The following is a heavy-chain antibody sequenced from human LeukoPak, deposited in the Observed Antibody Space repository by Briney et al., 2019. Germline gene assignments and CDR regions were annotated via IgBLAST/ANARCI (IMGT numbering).Heavy chain of an antibody. V-gene: IGHV3-7*03. Sequence: GGSLRLSCAASGFTFGDTWMNWVRQVPGQGLEWVANIKQDGSEKFYVASVKGRFTISRDNGKSSLHLQMNSLRAEDTALYYCATSYGMGWLIGYWGQGTLVTVSS. CDR3: ATSYGMGWLIGY. CDR1: GFTFGDTW. D-gene: IGHD3/OR15-3a*01. J-gene: IGHJ4*02. CDR2: IKQDGSEK.